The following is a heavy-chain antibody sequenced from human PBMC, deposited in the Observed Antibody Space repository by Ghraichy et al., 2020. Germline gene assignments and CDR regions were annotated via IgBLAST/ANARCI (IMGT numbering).Heavy chain of an antibody. CDR3: ARSADNDFWSGKYNWFDP. J-gene: IGHJ5*02. V-gene: IGHV4-31*03. Sequence: SETLSLTCTVSGGSISSGGYYWNWIRQHPGKGLEWIGYIYYSGSTHYNPSLKSRITISVDTSKKQFSLKLSSVTAADTAVYYCARSADNDFWSGKYNWFDPWGQGTLVTVSS. CDR1: GGSISSGGYY. CDR2: IYYSGST. D-gene: IGHD3-3*01.